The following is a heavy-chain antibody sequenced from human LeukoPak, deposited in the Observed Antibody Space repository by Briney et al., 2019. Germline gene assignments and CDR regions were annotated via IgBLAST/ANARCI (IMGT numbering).Heavy chain of an antibody. D-gene: IGHD3-22*01. V-gene: IGHV3-30*02. CDR1: GFTFSSYG. J-gene: IGHJ4*02. CDR3: AKDNGDSSGYSLLFDY. CDR2: IRYDGSNK. Sequence: GGSLRLSCAASGFTFSSYGMHWVRQAPGKGLEWVAFIRYDGSNKYYADSVKGRFTISRDNSKNTLYLQMNSLRAEDTAVYYCAKDNGDSSGYSLLFDYWGRGTLVTVSS.